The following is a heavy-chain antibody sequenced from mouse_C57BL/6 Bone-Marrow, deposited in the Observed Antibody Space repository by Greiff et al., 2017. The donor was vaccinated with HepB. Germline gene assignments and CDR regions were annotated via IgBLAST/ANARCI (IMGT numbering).Heavy chain of an antibody. J-gene: IGHJ3*01. CDR3: ARPYYSNSLFAY. D-gene: IGHD2-5*01. Sequence: VKLQESGPGLVQPSQSLSITCTVSGFSLTSYGVHWVRQSPGKGLEWLGVIWSGGSTDYNAAFISRLSISKDNSKSQVFFKMNSLQADDTAIYYCARPYYSNSLFAYWGQGTLVTVSA. CDR1: GFSLTSYG. V-gene: IGHV2-2*01. CDR2: IWSGGST.